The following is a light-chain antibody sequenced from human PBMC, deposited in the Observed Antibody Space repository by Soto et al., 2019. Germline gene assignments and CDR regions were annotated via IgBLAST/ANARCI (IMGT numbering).Light chain of an antibody. J-gene: IGKJ1*01. CDR1: QSISSF. V-gene: IGKV1-39*01. Sequence: DIQMTQSPSSLSASLGDRVSITCRASQSISSFLKWYQQKPGKAPKLLIYSASILQSAVPSRFSGSGSGTDFTLTISSLQPEDFATYYCQQSFSTPRSFGQGTKVEIK. CDR3: QQSFSTPRS. CDR2: SAS.